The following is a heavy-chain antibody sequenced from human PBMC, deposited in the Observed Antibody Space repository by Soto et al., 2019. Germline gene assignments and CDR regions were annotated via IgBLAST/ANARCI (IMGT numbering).Heavy chain of an antibody. CDR2: IYASGNT. V-gene: IGHV4-4*07. CDR1: GASISDHD. D-gene: IGHD6-13*01. Sequence: PSETLRLPCTVSGASISDHDGSWIRQPAGKGLGCIGRIYASGNTNYNPSLKSRVTMSVYTSKNQFSLTLNSVTAADTAVYYCARESRSAIGTVEHWGRGTLVTVSS. J-gene: IGHJ4*02. CDR3: ARESRSAIGTVEH.